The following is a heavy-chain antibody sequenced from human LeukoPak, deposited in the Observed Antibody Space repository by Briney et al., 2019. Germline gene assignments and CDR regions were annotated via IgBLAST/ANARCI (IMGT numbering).Heavy chain of an antibody. CDR2: IYPGDSDT. Sequence: GESLKISCKGSGYSFTSYWIGWVRQMPGKGLEWMGIIYPGDSDTRYSPSFQGQVTTSADKSISTAYLQWSSLKASDTAMYYCARLPPGAMVRGDDAFDIWGQGTMVTVSS. V-gene: IGHV5-51*01. D-gene: IGHD3-10*01. J-gene: IGHJ3*02. CDR1: GYSFTSYW. CDR3: ARLPPGAMVRGDDAFDI.